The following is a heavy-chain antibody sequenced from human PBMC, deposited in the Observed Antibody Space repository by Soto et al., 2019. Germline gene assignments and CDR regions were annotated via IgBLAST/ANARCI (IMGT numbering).Heavy chain of an antibody. Sequence: ASVKVSCKASGGTFSSYTISWVRQAPGQGLEWMGRIIPILGIANYAQKFQGRVTITADKSTSTAYMELSSLRSEDTAVYYCARDRLVTGTPRVGYFDYWGQGTLVTVSS. J-gene: IGHJ4*02. CDR1: GGTFSSYT. D-gene: IGHD1-20*01. CDR3: ARDRLVTGTPRVGYFDY. CDR2: IIPILGIA. V-gene: IGHV1-69*04.